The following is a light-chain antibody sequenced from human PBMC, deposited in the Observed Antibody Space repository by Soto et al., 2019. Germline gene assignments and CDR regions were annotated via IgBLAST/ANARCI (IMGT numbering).Light chain of an antibody. J-gene: IGKJ1*01. CDR1: QSLRSS. CDR3: QQYNNWPQT. V-gene: IGKV3-15*01. CDR2: DAS. Sequence: EVVLTQSPDTLSVSIGERATLSCRASQSLRSSLAWYQQKPGQAPRLLIYDASTRATGIPARFSGSGSGTDFTLTISGLQSEDFAVYYCQQYNNWPQTFGQGTKVDI.